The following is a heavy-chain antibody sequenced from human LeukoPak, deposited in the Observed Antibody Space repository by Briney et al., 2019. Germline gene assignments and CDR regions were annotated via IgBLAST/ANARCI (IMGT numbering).Heavy chain of an antibody. J-gene: IGHJ4*02. CDR1: GGTFSSYA. Sequence: SVKVSCKASGGTFSSYAISWVRQAPGQGLEWMGGIIPIFGTANYAQKFQGRVTITADKSTSTAYMELSSLRSEDTAVYYCARDDIVVVPAAMVYWGQGTLVTVSS. D-gene: IGHD2-2*01. V-gene: IGHV1-69*06. CDR3: ARDDIVVVPAAMVY. CDR2: IIPIFGTA.